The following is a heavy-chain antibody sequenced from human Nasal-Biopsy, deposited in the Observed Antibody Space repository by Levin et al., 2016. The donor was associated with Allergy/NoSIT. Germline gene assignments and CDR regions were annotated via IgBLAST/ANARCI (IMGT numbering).Heavy chain of an antibody. Sequence: GESLKISCAVSGFNFADYAMTWIRQAPGRGLEWVATINDDGHVPYYADFAKGRFTISRDNSNNTVFLQMNSLRVEDTALYYCAKSFARDVVALFHAMGWFDRWGQGALVTVSS. CDR1: GFNFADYA. J-gene: IGHJ5*02. CDR2: INDDGHVP. CDR3: AKSFARDVVALFHAMGWFDR. V-gene: IGHV3-23*01. D-gene: IGHD5-12*01.